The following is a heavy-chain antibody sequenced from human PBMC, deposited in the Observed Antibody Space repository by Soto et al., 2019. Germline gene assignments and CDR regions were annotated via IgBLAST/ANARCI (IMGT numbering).Heavy chain of an antibody. CDR3: ARGIWFGELYWFDP. J-gene: IGHJ5*02. CDR1: GDSVSSNSAA. CDR2: TYYRSKWYN. D-gene: IGHD3-10*01. V-gene: IGHV6-1*01. Sequence: QVQLQQSGPGLVKPSQTLSLTCAISGDSVSSNSAAWNWIRQSPSRGLEWLGRTYYRSKWYNDYAVSVKSRITINTDPSKKQFSLHLNSVTPQDTAVYYCARGIWFGELYWFDPWGQGTLVTVSS.